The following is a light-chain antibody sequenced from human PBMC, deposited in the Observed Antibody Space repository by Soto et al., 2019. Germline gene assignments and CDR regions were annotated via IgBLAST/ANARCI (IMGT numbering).Light chain of an antibody. CDR1: LTVSSNY. Sequence: EIILTKSQDTLHFYPGDRATLAGRASLTVSSNYLAWCQQRPGQAPRLLIYRASTRAADIPDRFSGSGSGTDFTLTITRLEPDDSAVYCCQQYTGPPNTFGQGTRLEIQ. V-gene: IGKV3-20*01. J-gene: IGKJ5*01. CDR2: RAS. CDR3: QQYTGPPNT.